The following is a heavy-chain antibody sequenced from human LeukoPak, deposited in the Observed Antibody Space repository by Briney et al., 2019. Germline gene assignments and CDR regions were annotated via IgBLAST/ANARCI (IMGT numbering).Heavy chain of an antibody. D-gene: IGHD3-22*01. CDR1: GVSISGHY. J-gene: IGHJ4*02. CDR2: IYNFATF. CDR3: AREEFLHEIDSSGYFVY. Sequence: PSETLSLTCTVSGVSISGHYWSWVRQAAGKGLEWIGRIYNFATFDYNISLTSRVTMSVDTSKNQFSLKLTSLTAADTAVYYCAREEFLHEIDSSGYFVYWGQGTLVTVSS. V-gene: IGHV4-4*07.